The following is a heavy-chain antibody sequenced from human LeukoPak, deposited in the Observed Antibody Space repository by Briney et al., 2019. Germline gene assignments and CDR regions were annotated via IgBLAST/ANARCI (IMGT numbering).Heavy chain of an antibody. CDR3: AKDEGDGYNIFDY. J-gene: IGHJ4*02. D-gene: IGHD5-24*01. CDR1: GFTFSRHG. CDR2: ISYDGSNK. Sequence: GGSLRLSCAASGFTFSRHGMHWVRQAPGKGLEWVAVISYDGSNKYYADSVKGRFTISRDNSKNTLYLQMNSLRAEDTAVYYCAKDEGDGYNIFDYWGQGTLVTVSS. V-gene: IGHV3-30*18.